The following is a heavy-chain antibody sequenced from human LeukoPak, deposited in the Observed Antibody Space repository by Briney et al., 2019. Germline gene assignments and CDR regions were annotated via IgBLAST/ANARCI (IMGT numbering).Heavy chain of an antibody. CDR1: GFTFSSYS. CDR2: ISSSSSYI. Sequence: GGSLRLSCAASGFTFSSYSMNWVRQAPGKGLEWVSSISSSSSYIYYADPVKGRFTISRDNAKNSLYLQMNSLRAEDTAVYYCARFSSLGFSGDPWGQGTLVTVSS. D-gene: IGHD3-10*01. V-gene: IGHV3-21*01. J-gene: IGHJ5*02. CDR3: ARFSSLGFSGDP.